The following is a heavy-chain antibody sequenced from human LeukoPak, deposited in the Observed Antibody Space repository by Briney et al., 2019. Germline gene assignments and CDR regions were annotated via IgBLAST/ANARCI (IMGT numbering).Heavy chain of an antibody. Sequence: PSETLSLTCTVSGGSISSRSYYWGWIRQPPGKGLEWIGSVYYSGNTYYNPSLKSRVTMSVDTSKNQFSLKLSSVTAADTAVYYCAVGGGLWSGSWTPAIDYWGQGTLVTVSS. CDR2: VYYSGNT. J-gene: IGHJ4*02. CDR1: GGSISSRSYY. V-gene: IGHV4-39*07. D-gene: IGHD3-3*01. CDR3: AVGGGLWSGSWTPAIDY.